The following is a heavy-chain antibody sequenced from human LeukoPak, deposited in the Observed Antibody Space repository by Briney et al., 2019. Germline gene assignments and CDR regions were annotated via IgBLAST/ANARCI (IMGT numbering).Heavy chain of an antibody. CDR2: INPSSGST. V-gene: IGHV1-46*01. D-gene: IGHD4-11*01. Sequence: GASVKVSCKASGYTFTSYYIHWVRQAPGQGLEWVGIINPSSGSTGYVQKFQGRLTMTRDTSTSTVYMELSSLRSEDTAVYYCAGETPNSFNFDPWGQGTLVTVSS. CDR1: GYTFTSYY. J-gene: IGHJ5*02. CDR3: AGETPNSFNFDP.